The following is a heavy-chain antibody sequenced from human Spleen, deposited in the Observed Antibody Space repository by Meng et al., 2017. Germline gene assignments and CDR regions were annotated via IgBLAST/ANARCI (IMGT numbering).Heavy chain of an antibody. CDR3: ARDLGLQLWAQDY. J-gene: IGHJ4*02. D-gene: IGHD5-18*01. CDR1: GFTFSSYW. CDR2: IKQDGSEK. V-gene: IGHV3-7*01. Sequence: GESLKTSCAASGFTFSSYWMTWVRQTPGKGLEWVANIKQDGSEKYYVDSVKGRFTISRDNAKNSLFLQMNSLGADDTAVYYCARDLGLQLWAQDYWGQGTLVTVSS.